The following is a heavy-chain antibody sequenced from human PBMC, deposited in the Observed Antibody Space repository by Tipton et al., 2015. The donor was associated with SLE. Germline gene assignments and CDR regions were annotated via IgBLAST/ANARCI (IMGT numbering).Heavy chain of an antibody. CDR1: GFTFNTNG. CDR3: AREAW. V-gene: IGHV3-30*12. CDR2: MRYDGSDGYVT. Sequence: RSLRLSFAASGFTFNTNGMHWVRQTPGKGLEWVAFMRYDGSDGYVTHYADSVKGRFGISRDNSQNTVFLQMNGLRFEDTAKYYCAREAWWGRGTLVTVSS. J-gene: IGHJ4*02.